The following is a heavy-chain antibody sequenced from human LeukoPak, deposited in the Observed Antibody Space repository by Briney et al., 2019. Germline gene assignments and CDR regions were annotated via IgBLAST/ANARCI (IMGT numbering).Heavy chain of an antibody. Sequence: SVTVSCTASGGTFSSYAISWVRQAPGQGLEWMGGIIPIFGTANYAQKFQGRVTITADESTSTAYMELSSLRSEDTAVYYCARDDAHRYYYYGMDVWGQGTTVTVSS. J-gene: IGHJ6*02. CDR1: GGTFSSYA. V-gene: IGHV1-69*13. CDR3: ARDDAHRYYYYGMDV. CDR2: IIPIFGTA.